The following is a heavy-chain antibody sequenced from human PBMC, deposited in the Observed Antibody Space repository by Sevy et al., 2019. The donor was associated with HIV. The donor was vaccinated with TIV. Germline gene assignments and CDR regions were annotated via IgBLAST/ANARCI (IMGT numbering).Heavy chain of an antibody. Sequence: GGSLRLSCAASGFTXAKYSMSWVRQAPGKGLEWVSTFSFGCGRINYADSVKGRFTISRDDSKNTLFLQMNSLRAEDTATYFCAREGCTQPHDYWGQGTLVTVSS. V-gene: IGHV3-23*01. CDR2: FSFGCGRI. J-gene: IGHJ4*02. D-gene: IGHD2-8*01. CDR1: GFTXAKYS. CDR3: AREGCTQPHDY.